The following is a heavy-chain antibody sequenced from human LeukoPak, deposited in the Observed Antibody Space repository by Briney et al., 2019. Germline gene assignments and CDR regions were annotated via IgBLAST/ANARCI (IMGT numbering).Heavy chain of an antibody. V-gene: IGHV4-59*01. J-gene: IGHJ6*02. CDR2: IYYSGST. CDR1: GGSISSYY. D-gene: IGHD3-9*01. CDR3: ARLRPDYDILTGFGMDV. Sequence: SETLSLTCTVSGGSISSYYWSWIRQPPGKGLEWIGYIYYSGSTNYNSSLKSRVIISADTSKNQFSLKLTSVTAADTAVYYCARLRPDYDILTGFGMDVWGQGTTVTVSS.